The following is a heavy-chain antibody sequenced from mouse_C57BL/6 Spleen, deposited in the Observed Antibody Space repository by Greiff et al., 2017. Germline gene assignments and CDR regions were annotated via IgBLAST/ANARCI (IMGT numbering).Heavy chain of an antibody. CDR3: AREGILRYFDV. CDR1: GFTFSSYG. Sequence: EVQLVESGGDLVKPGGSLKLSCAASGFTFSSYGMSWVRQTPDKRLEWVATISSGGSYTYYPDSVKGRFTISRDNAKNTLYLQMSSLKSEDTAMYYCAREGILRYFDVWGTGTTVTVSS. J-gene: IGHJ1*03. CDR2: ISSGGSYT. V-gene: IGHV5-6*01.